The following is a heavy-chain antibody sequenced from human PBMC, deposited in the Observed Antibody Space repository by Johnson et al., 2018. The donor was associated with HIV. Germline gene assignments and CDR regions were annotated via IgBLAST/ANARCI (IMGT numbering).Heavy chain of an antibody. J-gene: IGHJ3*02. Sequence: VQLVESGGGVVQPGRSLRLSCAASGFTFSSYAMHWVRQAPGKGLEWVSGISWNSGSIGYADSVKGRFTISRDNSKNTRYLHMTSLGANDTADYYCAREKPTGGYDDAFDIWGHGTMVTVSS. CDR2: ISWNSGSI. CDR3: AREKPTGGYDDAFDI. CDR1: GFTFSSYA. D-gene: IGHD6-19*01. V-gene: IGHV3-30*04.